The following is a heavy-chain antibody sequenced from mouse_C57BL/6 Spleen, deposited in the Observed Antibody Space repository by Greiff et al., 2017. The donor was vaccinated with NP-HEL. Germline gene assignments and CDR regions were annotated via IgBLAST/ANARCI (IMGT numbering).Heavy chain of an antibody. CDR2: IYPGDGDT. CDR1: GYAFSSYW. V-gene: IGHV1-80*01. J-gene: IGHJ1*03. Sequence: VKLMESGAELVKPGASVKISCKASGYAFSSYWMNWVKQRPGKGLEWIGQIYPGDGDTNYNGKLKGKATLTADKSSSTAYMQLSSLTSEDSAVYFCARSLYDYGRYFDVWGTGTTVTVSS. D-gene: IGHD2-4*01. CDR3: ARSLYDYGRYFDV.